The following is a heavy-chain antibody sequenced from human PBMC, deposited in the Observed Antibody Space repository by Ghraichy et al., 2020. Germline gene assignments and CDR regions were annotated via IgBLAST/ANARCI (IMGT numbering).Heavy chain of an antibody. J-gene: IGHJ6*02. Sequence: GGSLRLSCAASGFTVSSNYMSWVRQAPGKRLEWVSVIYSGGSTYYADSVKGRFTISRHNSKNTLYLQMNSLRAEDTAVYYCASTGHDILTGYYPPYYYYGMDVWGQGTTVTVSS. CDR1: GFTVSSNY. D-gene: IGHD3-9*01. CDR3: ASTGHDILTGYYPPYYYYGMDV. V-gene: IGHV3-53*04. CDR2: IYSGGST.